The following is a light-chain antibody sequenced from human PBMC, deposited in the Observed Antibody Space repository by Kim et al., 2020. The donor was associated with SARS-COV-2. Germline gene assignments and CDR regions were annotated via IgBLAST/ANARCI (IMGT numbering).Light chain of an antibody. V-gene: IGKV3-20*01. CDR2: NAA. J-gene: IGKJ4*01. Sequence: ELVLTQSPGTLSLSPGEGATLSCRASHSVGNNYLAWYQHIPGQAPRLLIYNAASRATGIPDRFRGSGSGTDFTLTINRLEPDDFAVYYCHQYAYSPLTCGGGTKLEI. CDR1: HSVGNNY. CDR3: HQYAYSPLT.